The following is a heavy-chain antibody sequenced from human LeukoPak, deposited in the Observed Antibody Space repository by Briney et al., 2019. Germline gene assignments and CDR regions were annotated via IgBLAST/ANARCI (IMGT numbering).Heavy chain of an antibody. Sequence: ASVKVSCKASGYTFTGYYMHWVRQAPGQGLEWMGWINPNSGGTNYAQKFQGRVTMTRDTSISTAYMELSRLRSDDTAVYYCARDGSGSYHLYYYYYYYMDVWGKGTTVTVSS. CDR3: ARDGSGSYHLYYYYYYYMDV. CDR1: GYTFTGYY. J-gene: IGHJ6*03. D-gene: IGHD3-10*01. V-gene: IGHV1-2*02. CDR2: INPNSGGT.